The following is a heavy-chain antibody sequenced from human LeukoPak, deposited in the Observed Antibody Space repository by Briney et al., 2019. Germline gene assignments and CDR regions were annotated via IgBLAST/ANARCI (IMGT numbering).Heavy chain of an antibody. V-gene: IGHV4-39*01. Sequence: PSETLSLTCTVSGGSISSSSYYWGWIRQPPGKGLEWIGSIYYSGSTYYNPSLKSRVTISVDTSKNQFSLKLSSVTAADTAVYYCARQSWDYWGQGTLVTVSS. J-gene: IGHJ4*02. CDR3: ARQSWDY. CDR2: IYYSGST. CDR1: GGSISSSSYY.